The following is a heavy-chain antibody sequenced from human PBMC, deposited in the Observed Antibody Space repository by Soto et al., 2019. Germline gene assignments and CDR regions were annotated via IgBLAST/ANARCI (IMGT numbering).Heavy chain of an antibody. J-gene: IGHJ4*02. Sequence: EVQLVESGGGLVQPGGSLRLSCAASGFTFSSYWMHWVRQAPGKGLVWVSRINGDGSSTNYADSVKGRFTISRDNAKNTLYLQMNSLRAKDTAVYYCARGRQYGYYVDYWGQGTLVTVSS. CDR3: ARGRQYGYYVDY. CDR1: GFTFSSYW. CDR2: INGDGSST. V-gene: IGHV3-74*01. D-gene: IGHD3-10*01.